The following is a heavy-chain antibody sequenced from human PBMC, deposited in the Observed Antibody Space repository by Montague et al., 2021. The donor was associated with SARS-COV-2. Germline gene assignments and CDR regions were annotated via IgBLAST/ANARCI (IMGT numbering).Heavy chain of an antibody. V-gene: IGHV2-70*01. CDR1: GFSLSTSGMC. CDR2: IDWDDDK. Sequence: PALVKPTQTLTLTCTFSGFSLSTSGMCVSWFRQPPGKALEWLALIDWDDDKYYSTSLKTRHTISKYTSKNQVVLTMTNMDPVDTATYYCARTYYDILTGYYTYDYWGQGTLVTVSA. D-gene: IGHD3-9*01. J-gene: IGHJ4*02. CDR3: ARTYYDILTGYYTYDY.